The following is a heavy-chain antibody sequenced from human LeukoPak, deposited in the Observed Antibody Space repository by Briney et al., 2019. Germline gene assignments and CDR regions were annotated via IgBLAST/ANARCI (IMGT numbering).Heavy chain of an antibody. CDR3: ARSSEGRYYYDSSGYSYYYYYMDV. J-gene: IGHJ6*03. CDR2: IYYSGST. V-gene: IGHV4-59*01. CDR1: GGSISSYY. D-gene: IGHD3-22*01. Sequence: SETLSLTCTVSGGSISSYYWSWIQQPPGKGLEWIGYIYYSGSTNYNPSLKSRVTISVDTSKNQFSLKLNSVTAADTAVYYCARSSEGRYYYDSSGYSYYYYYMDVWGKGTTVTISS.